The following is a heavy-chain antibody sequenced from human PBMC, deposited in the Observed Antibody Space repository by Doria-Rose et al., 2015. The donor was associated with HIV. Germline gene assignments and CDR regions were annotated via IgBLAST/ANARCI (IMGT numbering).Heavy chain of an antibody. V-gene: IGHV2-26*01. J-gene: IGHJ4*02. Sequence: QVTLKESGPVLVKPTETLTLTCTVSGVSLSSPGMGVSWIRQPPGKALEWLANISSDDARSYKTSLKSRLTISRGTSKSQVVLTMTDMVPVDTATYYCARIKSSRWYHKYYFDFWGQGTLVIVSA. CDR3: ARIKSSRWYHKYYFDF. D-gene: IGHD6-13*01. CDR2: ISSDDAR. CDR1: GVSLSSPGMG.